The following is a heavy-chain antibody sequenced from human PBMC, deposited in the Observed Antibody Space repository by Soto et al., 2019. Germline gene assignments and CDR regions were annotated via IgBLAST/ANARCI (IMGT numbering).Heavy chain of an antibody. J-gene: IGHJ6*02. V-gene: IGHV3-11*01. Sequence: GGSLRLSCAGSGFTFSDHYMAWIRQPQGNGLELVAHMSGRGSSEAFGDSVKGRLSIFREKSKNVLFLHMFVLRSENTAVYYCGRDNSYFSGGHHYYGMTVSGQGTAVTVSS. CDR2: MSGRGSSE. D-gene: IGHD3-10*01. CDR3: GRDNSYFSGGHHYYGMTV. CDR1: GFTFSDHY.